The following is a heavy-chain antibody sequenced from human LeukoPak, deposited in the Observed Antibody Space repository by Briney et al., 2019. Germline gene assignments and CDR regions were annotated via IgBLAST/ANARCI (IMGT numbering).Heavy chain of an antibody. CDR1: GFIATSNY. J-gene: IGHJ4*02. Sequence: GGSLRLSCSFSGFIATSNYMAWVRQSAGKGLQWISFIYGGGNTLYADYVRDRFSISRDNSKSTLYLQMNSLRVEDTAVYYCATGGRSGMAFDFWGQGTLVTVSS. CDR2: IYGGGNT. CDR3: ATGGRSGMAFDF. D-gene: IGHD2-8*01. V-gene: IGHV3-53*01.